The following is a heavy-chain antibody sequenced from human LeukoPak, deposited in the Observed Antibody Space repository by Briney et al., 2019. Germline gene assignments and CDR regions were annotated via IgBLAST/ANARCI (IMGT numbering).Heavy chain of an antibody. CDR3: ATGSGYYYDH. J-gene: IGHJ4*02. V-gene: IGHV3-33*08. CDR2: AYHDEWPGNSK. Sequence: PGGSLRLSCAASGFTFSSYGTHWVRQAPGKGQEWVAVAYHDEWPGNSKYYVDSVKGRFTVSRDNSKNTLYLQMSSLRAEDTAVYYCATGSGYYYDHWGQGTLVTVSS. CDR1: GFTFSSYG. D-gene: IGHD3-22*01.